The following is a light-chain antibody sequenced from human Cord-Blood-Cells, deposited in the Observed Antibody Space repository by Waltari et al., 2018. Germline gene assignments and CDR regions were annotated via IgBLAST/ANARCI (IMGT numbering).Light chain of an antibody. CDR1: SRDVGGYNY. Sequence: QSALTQPPSASGSPGQSVTISCTGTSRDVGGYNYVSWYQQHPGIAPKLMIYESSKRPSGVPDRFSGSKSGNTASLTGSGLQAEDEADYYCSSYAGSNKLVFGGGTKLTVL. CDR2: ESS. J-gene: IGLJ3*02. V-gene: IGLV2-8*01. CDR3: SSYAGSNKLV.